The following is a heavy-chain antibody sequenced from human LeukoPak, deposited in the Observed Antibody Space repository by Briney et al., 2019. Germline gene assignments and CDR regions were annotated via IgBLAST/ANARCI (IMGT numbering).Heavy chain of an antibody. V-gene: IGHV1-2*02. D-gene: IGHD6-19*01. J-gene: IGHJ3*02. CDR2: INPNSGGT. Sequence: ASVKVSCKASGYTFTGYYMHWVRQAPGQGLEWMGWINPNSGGTNYAQKFQGRVTMTRDTSISTAYMELRRLRSDDTAVYYCASVPSGIAVAGTDAFDIWGQGTMVTVSS. CDR1: GYTFTGYY. CDR3: ASVPSGIAVAGTDAFDI.